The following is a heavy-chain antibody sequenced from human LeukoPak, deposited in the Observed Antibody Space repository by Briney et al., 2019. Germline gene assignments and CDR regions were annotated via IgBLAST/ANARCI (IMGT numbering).Heavy chain of an antibody. CDR3: AKGAFERFGEPSDY. D-gene: IGHD3-10*01. CDR2: ISGSGGYT. CDR1: GFTFSSYA. J-gene: IGHJ4*02. V-gene: IGHV3-23*01. Sequence: QSGGSLRLSCAASGFTFSSYAMHWVRQAPGKGLEWVSCISGSGGYTYYADSVKGRFTISRDNSKNTLYLQMNSLRAEDTAVYYCAKGAFERFGEPSDYWGQGTLVTVSS.